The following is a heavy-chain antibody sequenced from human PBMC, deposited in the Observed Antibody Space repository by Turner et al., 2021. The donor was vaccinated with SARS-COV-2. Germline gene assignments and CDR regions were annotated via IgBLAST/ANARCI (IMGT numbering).Heavy chain of an antibody. CDR3: ARDRGVVVPAAIVNYYYYGMDV. J-gene: IGHJ6*02. V-gene: IGHV3-30*03. CDR2: ISYDGRNK. CDR1: GFTFSSYG. Sequence: QVQLVESGGGVVQPGRSLRLSCAASGFTFSSYGMHWVRQAPGKGLEWVAVISYDGRNKYYADSVKGRFTISRDNSKNTLYLQRNSLRAEDTAVYYCARDRGVVVPAAIVNYYYYGMDVWGQGTTVTVSS. D-gene: IGHD2-2*01.